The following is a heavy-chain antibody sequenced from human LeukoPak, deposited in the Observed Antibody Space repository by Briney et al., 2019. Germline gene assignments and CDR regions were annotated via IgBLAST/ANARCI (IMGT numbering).Heavy chain of an antibody. Sequence: ASVTVSCKASGYTFTGYYMHWVRQAPGQGLEWMGWINPNSGGTNYAQKFQGRVTMTRDTSISTAYMELSRLRSDDTAVYYCASGGDYYDSSGYSISPWGQGTLVTVSS. CDR1: GYTFTGYY. D-gene: IGHD3-22*01. J-gene: IGHJ5*02. CDR2: INPNSGGT. CDR3: ASGGDYYDSSGYSISP. V-gene: IGHV1-2*02.